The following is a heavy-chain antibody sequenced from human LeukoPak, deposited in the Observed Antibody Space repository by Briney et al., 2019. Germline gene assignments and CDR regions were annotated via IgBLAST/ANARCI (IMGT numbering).Heavy chain of an antibody. Sequence: SVKVSCKASGGTFSSYAISWVRQAPGQGLEWMGGIIPIFGTANYAQKFQGRVTITTDESASTAYMELSSLRSEDTAVYYCARDEICSSTSCQSQGAFDIWGQGTMVTVSS. CDR1: GGTFSSYA. CDR3: ARDEICSSTSCQSQGAFDI. D-gene: IGHD2-2*01. J-gene: IGHJ3*02. V-gene: IGHV1-69*05. CDR2: IIPIFGTA.